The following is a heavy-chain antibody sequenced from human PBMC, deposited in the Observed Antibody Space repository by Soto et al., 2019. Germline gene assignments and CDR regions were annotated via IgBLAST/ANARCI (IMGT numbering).Heavy chain of an antibody. CDR2: IYWDDDK. CDR3: GHRGQQLPLNWFDP. V-gene: IGHV2-5*02. CDR1: GFSLSTSGVG. D-gene: IGHD6-13*01. Sequence: QITLKESGPTLVKPTQTLTLTCTFSGFSLSTSGVGVGWIRQPPGKALEWLALIYWDDDKRYSPSLKSRLTITKDTSKSQVVLTMTNMDPVDTATYYCGHRGQQLPLNWFDPWGQGTLVTVSS. J-gene: IGHJ5*02.